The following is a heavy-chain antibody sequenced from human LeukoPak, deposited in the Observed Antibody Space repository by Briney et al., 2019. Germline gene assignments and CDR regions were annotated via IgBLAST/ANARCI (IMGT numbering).Heavy chain of an antibody. CDR3: AKDRANDYYYMDV. CDR1: GFTFSSYS. CDR2: ISSSSSTI. D-gene: IGHD4/OR15-4a*01. J-gene: IGHJ6*03. V-gene: IGHV3-48*04. Sequence: GGSLRLSCAASGFTFSSYSMNWVRQAPGKGLEWVSYISSSSSTIYYADSVKGRFTISRDNSKNSLYLQMNSLRAEDTALYYCAKDRANDYYYMDVWGKGTTVTVSS.